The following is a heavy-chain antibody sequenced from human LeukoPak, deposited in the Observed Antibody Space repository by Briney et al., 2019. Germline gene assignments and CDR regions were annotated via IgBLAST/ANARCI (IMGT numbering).Heavy chain of an antibody. CDR1: GYSFTSYW. J-gene: IGHJ3*02. D-gene: IGHD3-16*01. CDR2: IYPGDSDT. V-gene: IGHV5-51*01. CDR3: ARGGRLTVGSRDASDI. Sequence: GESLKISCKGSGYSFTSYWIGWVRQMPGKGLEWMGIIYPGDSDTRYSPSFQGQVTISADKSISTAYLQWSSLKASDTAMYYCARGGRLTVGSRDASDIWGQGTMVTVSS.